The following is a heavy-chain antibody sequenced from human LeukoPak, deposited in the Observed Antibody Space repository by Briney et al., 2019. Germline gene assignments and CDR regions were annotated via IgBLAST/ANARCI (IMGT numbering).Heavy chain of an antibody. CDR3: TRGAGWLIDY. CDR1: DDSISDYY. D-gene: IGHD3-16*01. Sequence: SETLSLTCTVSDDSISDYYRGWIRQPPGKGLEWIGYFHNSGTSTYNPSLKSRVSVSADTSKNQFSLKLNSLATADTAVYYCTRGAGWLIDYWGQGILVTVSS. V-gene: IGHV4-59*01. CDR2: FHNSGTS. J-gene: IGHJ4*02.